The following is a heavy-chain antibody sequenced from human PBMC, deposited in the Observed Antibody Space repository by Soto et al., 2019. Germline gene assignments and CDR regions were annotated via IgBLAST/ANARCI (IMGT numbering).Heavy chain of an antibody. V-gene: IGHV3-7*03. CDR1: GFTFSNYY. CDR3: ATLLNGDYNVFHI. Sequence: EVQLVESGGGLVQPGGSLRLSCAASGFTFSNYYMSWVRQAPGKGLEWVASTKQDGSEKHYVDSVKGRFTISRDNAKNSLYLQMNSLRADDTAVYYCATLLNGDYNVFHIRGQGTMVTVSS. CDR2: TKQDGSEK. J-gene: IGHJ3*02. D-gene: IGHD4-17*01.